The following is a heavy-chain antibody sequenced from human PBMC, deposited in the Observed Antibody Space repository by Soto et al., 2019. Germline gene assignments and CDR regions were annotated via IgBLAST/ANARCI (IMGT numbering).Heavy chain of an antibody. CDR3: ARPRFLEWSYGMDV. CDR2: ISAYNGNT. V-gene: IGHV1-18*01. CDR1: GYTFTSYG. D-gene: IGHD3-3*01. J-gene: IGHJ6*02. Sequence: ASVKVSCKASGYTFTSYGISWVRQAPGQGLEWMGWISAYNGNTNYAQKLQGRVTMTTDTSTSTAYLELRSLRSDDTAVYYCARPRFLEWSYGMDVWGQGTTVTVSS.